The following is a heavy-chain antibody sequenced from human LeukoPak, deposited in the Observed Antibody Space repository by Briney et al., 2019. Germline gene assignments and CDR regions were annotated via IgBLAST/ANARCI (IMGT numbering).Heavy chain of an antibody. V-gene: IGHV3-48*01. J-gene: IGHJ4*02. D-gene: IGHD1-7*01. CDR1: GFTFSNYN. Sequence: GGSLRRSCAASGFTFSNYNMHWVRQAQGKGQECISYVSSSSSTIYNADSVKGQFTISRDNAKNSLFLQMNSLRAEDTAVYYCVRENFADLFDYWGQGTLVTVSS. CDR3: VRENFADLFDY. CDR2: VSSSSSTI.